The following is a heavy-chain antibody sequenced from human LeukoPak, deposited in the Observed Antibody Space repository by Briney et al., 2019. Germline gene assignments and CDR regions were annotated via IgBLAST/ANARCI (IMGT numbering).Heavy chain of an antibody. V-gene: IGHV3-7*01. Sequence: GRSLRLSCAASGFPSTTYWMSWVRQAPGKGLEWLANIKQDGSEKYYVDSVRGRFTISRDNAQNSVYLQMNSLRAEDTAVYYCARDRYDLVTGYNDAFDLWGQGTIVTVSS. D-gene: IGHD3-9*01. J-gene: IGHJ3*01. CDR1: GFPSTTYW. CDR3: ARDRYDLVTGYNDAFDL. CDR2: IKQDGSEK.